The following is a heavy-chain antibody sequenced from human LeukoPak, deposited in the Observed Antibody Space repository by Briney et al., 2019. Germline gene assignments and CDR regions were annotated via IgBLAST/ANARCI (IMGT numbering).Heavy chain of an antibody. CDR2: INWNSGYI. Sequence: GGSLRLSCAASGFTFDDYAMHWVRQAPGKGLEWVSGINWNSGYIGYADSVKGRFTISRDNAKNSLYLQMNSLRAEDTALYYCAKGQAAPYYYYMDVWGKGTTVTVSS. D-gene: IGHD6-13*01. V-gene: IGHV3-9*01. CDR3: AKGQAAPYYYYMDV. J-gene: IGHJ6*03. CDR1: GFTFDDYA.